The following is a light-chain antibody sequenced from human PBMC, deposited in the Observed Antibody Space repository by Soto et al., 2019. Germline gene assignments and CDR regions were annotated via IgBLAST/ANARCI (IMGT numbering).Light chain of an antibody. Sequence: QSALTQPASVSGSPGQSITISCTGTSSDVGGYNYVSWYQQHPGKAPKLMIYDVSNRPSGVSNRFSGSKSGNTAPLTISGLQAEDEADYYCSSYTSSNHYVFGTGTKVTVL. J-gene: IGLJ1*01. V-gene: IGLV2-14*01. CDR3: SSYTSSNHYV. CDR2: DVS. CDR1: SSDVGGYNY.